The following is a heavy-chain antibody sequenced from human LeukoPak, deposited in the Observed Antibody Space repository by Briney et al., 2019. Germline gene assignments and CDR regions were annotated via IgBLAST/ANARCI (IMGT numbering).Heavy chain of an antibody. V-gene: IGHV4-59*12. Sequence: SETLSLTCTVSGVSISTYSWSWIRQPPGKGLEWIGYISYSGSTSYNPSLRSRVTISVDTSKNQFSLKLSSVTAADTAVYYCARDRVYFQHWGQGTLVTVSS. CDR1: GVSISTYS. D-gene: IGHD5-24*01. CDR2: ISYSGST. J-gene: IGHJ1*01. CDR3: ARDRVYFQH.